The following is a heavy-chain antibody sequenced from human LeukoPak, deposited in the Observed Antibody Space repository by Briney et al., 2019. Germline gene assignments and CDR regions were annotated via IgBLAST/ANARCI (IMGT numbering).Heavy chain of an antibody. J-gene: IGHJ3*02. CDR1: GFTVSSNY. CDR3: AREGHGNEEDAFDI. Sequence: GGSLRLSCAASGFTVSSNYMSWVRQAPGKGLEWVSVIYSGGSTYYADSVKGRFTISRDNSKNTLYLQMNSLRAEDTAVYYCAREGHGNEEDAFDIWGQGTMVTVSS. D-gene: IGHD1-1*01. V-gene: IGHV3-53*01. CDR2: IYSGGST.